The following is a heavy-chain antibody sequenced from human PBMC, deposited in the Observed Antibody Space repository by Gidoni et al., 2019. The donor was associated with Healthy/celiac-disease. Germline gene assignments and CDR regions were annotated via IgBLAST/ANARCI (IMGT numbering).Heavy chain of an antibody. CDR3: ARAVTPYSSSWYSPFFDY. D-gene: IGHD6-13*01. V-gene: IGHV3-7*01. CDR2: IKQDGSEK. CDR1: GFTFSSYW. Sequence: EVQLVESGGGLVQPGGSLRLSCAASGFTFSSYWWSWVRQAPGKGMEWVDNIKQDGSEKYYVDSVKGRFTISRDNAKNSLYLQMNSLRAEDTAVYYCARAVTPYSSSWYSPFFDYWGQGTLVTVSS. J-gene: IGHJ4*02.